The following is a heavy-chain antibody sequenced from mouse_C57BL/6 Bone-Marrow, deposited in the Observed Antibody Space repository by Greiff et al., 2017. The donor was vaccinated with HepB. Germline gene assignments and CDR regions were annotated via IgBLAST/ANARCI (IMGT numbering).Heavy chain of an antibody. CDR2: IYPGDGDT. Sequence: QVQLQQSGPELVKPGASVKISCKASGYAFSSSWMNWVKQRPGKGLEWIGRIYPGDGDTNYNGKFKGKATLTADKSSSTAYMQLSSLTSEDSAVYFCARYMVTTDGFDYWGQGTTLTVSS. V-gene: IGHV1-82*01. CDR3: ARYMVTTDGFDY. D-gene: IGHD2-2*01. J-gene: IGHJ2*01. CDR1: GYAFSSSW.